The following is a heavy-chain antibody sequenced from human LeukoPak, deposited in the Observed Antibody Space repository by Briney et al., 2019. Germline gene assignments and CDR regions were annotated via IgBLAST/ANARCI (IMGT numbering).Heavy chain of an antibody. CDR1: GYSFTSYW. Sequence: GESLKISCKGSGYSFTSYWICWVRQMPGKDLEWMGIIYPSDSDTRYSPSFQGQVTISADKSISTAYLQWSSLKATDTAMYYCAGGSITMVRGVIADYWGQGTLVTVSS. J-gene: IGHJ4*02. CDR2: IYPSDSDT. V-gene: IGHV5-51*01. CDR3: AGGSITMVRGVIADY. D-gene: IGHD3-10*01.